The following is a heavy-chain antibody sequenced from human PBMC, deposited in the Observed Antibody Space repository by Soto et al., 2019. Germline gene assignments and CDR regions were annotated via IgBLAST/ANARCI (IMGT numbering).Heavy chain of an antibody. CDR2: INTNSGAT. Sequence: GASVKVSCKASGYTFTGYFMHWVRQAPGQGLEWMGWINTNSGATKYAHKFQGRVTMTRDTSISTAYMEVSGLTSDDTAVYFCARGGGTILAPLPWGQGTLVTVSS. CDR3: ARGGGTILAPLP. D-gene: IGHD3-3*01. J-gene: IGHJ5*02. CDR1: GYTFTGYF. V-gene: IGHV1-2*02.